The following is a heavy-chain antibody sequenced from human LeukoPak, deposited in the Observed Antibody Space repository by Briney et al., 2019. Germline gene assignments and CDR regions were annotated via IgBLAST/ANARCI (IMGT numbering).Heavy chain of an antibody. CDR3: ARNSPHFWSGYPKADAFDI. V-gene: IGHV1-69*13. Sequence: ASVKVSCKASGGTFSSYAISWVRQAPGQGLEWMGGIIPIFGTANYAQKFQGRVTITADESTSTAYMELSSLRSEDTAVYYCARNSPHFWSGYPKADAFDIWGQGKMVTVSS. J-gene: IGHJ3*02. CDR1: GGTFSSYA. D-gene: IGHD3-3*02. CDR2: IIPIFGTA.